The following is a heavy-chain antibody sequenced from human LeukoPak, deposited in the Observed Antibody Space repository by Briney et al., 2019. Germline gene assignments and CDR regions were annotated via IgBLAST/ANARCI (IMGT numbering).Heavy chain of an antibody. CDR3: AKMPYYDFWSGPPDY. Sequence: GGSLRLSCAASGFTFSSYGMHWVRQAPGKGLEWVAFIRYDGSNKYYADSVKGRFTISRDNSKNTLYLQMNSLRAEDTAVYYCAKMPYYDFWSGPPDYWGQGTLVTVSS. V-gene: IGHV3-30*02. CDR2: IRYDGSNK. J-gene: IGHJ4*02. CDR1: GFTFSSYG. D-gene: IGHD3-3*01.